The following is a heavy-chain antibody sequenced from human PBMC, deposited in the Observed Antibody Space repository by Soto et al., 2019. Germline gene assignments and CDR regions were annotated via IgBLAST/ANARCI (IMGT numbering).Heavy chain of an antibody. Sequence: QLQLQESGSGLVKPSQTLSLTCAVSGGSISSGGYSWSWIRQPPGKGLEWIGYIYHSGSTYYNPSLRRRVTISVDRSKNQFSLKLSSVTAADTAVYYCARATHYYDSSGYYLARFDPWGQGTLVTVSS. D-gene: IGHD3-22*01. CDR1: GGSISSGGYS. J-gene: IGHJ5*02. CDR2: IYHSGST. CDR3: ARATHYYDSSGYYLARFDP. V-gene: IGHV4-30-2*01.